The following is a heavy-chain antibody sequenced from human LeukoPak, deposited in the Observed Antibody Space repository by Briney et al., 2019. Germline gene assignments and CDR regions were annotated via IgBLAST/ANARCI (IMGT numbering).Heavy chain of an antibody. CDR1: GGSISSSSYY. CDR3: ASHQPPRIAVAGELFDY. CDR2: IYYSGST. D-gene: IGHD6-19*01. V-gene: IGHV4-39*01. J-gene: IGHJ4*02. Sequence: KSSETLSLTCTVSGGSISSSSYYWGWIRQPPGKGLEWIGSIYYSGSTYYNPSLKSRVTISVDTSKNQFSLKLSSVIAADTAVYYCASHQPPRIAVAGELFDYWGQGTLVTVSS.